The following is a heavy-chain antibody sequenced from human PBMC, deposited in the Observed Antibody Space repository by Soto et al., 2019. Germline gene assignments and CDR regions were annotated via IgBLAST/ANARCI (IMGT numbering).Heavy chain of an antibody. D-gene: IGHD3-9*01. CDR1: GGTFSSYA. V-gene: IGHV1-69*01. Sequence: QVQLVQSGAEVKKPGSSVKVSCKASGGTFSSYAISWVRQAPGQGLEWMGGIIPIFGTANYAQKFQGRVTITADESTSTEYMELRSLRSEDTAVYYCAIDGYYDSLTGPGPSRYFDYWGQGTLVTVSS. CDR2: IIPIFGTA. J-gene: IGHJ4*02. CDR3: AIDGYYDSLTGPGPSRYFDY.